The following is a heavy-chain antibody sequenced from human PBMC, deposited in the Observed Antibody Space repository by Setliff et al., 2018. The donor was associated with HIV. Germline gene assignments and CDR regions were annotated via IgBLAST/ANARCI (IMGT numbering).Heavy chain of an antibody. CDR1: GFSFSHYA. V-gene: IGHV3-21*01. CDR3: ARTPIAATANYYYYYMDV. J-gene: IGHJ6*03. Sequence: GGSLRLSCVASGFSFSHYAMHWVRQAPGKGLEWVSSITVGRATYIYYAASVKGRFTISRDNAKNSLYLQMNSLRAEDTAVYYCARTPIAATANYYYYYMDVWGKGTTVTVSS. CDR2: ITVGRATYI. D-gene: IGHD6-13*01.